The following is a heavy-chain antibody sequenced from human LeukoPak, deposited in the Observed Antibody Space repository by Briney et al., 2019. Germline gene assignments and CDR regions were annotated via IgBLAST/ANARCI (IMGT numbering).Heavy chain of an antibody. CDR2: IRSKTYGGTP. CDR1: GFTFGDFA. J-gene: IGHJ6*03. V-gene: IGHV3-49*04. Sequence: GGSLRFSCTGSGFTFGDFAVSWVRQAPGKGLQWVGFIRSKTYGGTPEYAASAKGRFTISRDDSKNIAYLQMNSLKTDDTAVYYCTRDSLPTFSGYYYYMDVWGKGTTVTVSS. CDR3: TRDSLPTFSGYYYYMDV.